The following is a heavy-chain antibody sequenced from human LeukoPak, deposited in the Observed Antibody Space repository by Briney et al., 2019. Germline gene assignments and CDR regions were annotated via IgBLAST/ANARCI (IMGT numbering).Heavy chain of an antibody. CDR1: GFTFAYSA. V-gene: IGHV3-23*01. Sequence: PGGSLRLSCASSGFTFAYSAMSWVRQAPGKRLEWVSVISGSAATTSYADSVQGRFTISRDNSKNTLYLQVNNLRADATARYYCTKDCDTMIVSIWEDWGQGTLVSVSS. CDR3: TKDCDTMIVSIWED. J-gene: IGHJ4*02. D-gene: IGHD3-22*01. CDR2: ISGSAATT.